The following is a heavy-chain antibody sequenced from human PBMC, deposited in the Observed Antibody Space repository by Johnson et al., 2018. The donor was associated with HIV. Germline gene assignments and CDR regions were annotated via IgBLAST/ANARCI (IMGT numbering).Heavy chain of an antibody. V-gene: IGHV3-30-3*01. D-gene: IGHD3-10*01. CDR3: ARERGSGITMVRGVIQPAFDI. CDR1: GFTFSSYA. J-gene: IGHJ3*02. Sequence: QVQLVESGGGVVQPGRSLRLSCAASGFTFSSYAMHWVRQAPGKGLEWVAVISYDGSNKYYAASVKGRFTISRDNSKNTLYLQMNILRAEDTAVYYRARERGSGITMVRGVIQPAFDIWGQGTMVTVSS. CDR2: ISYDGSNK.